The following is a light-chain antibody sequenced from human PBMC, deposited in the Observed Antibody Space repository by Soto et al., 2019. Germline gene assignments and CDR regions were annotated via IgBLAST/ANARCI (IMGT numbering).Light chain of an antibody. CDR3: QQHPSSQWT. J-gene: IGKJ1*01. V-gene: IGKV3-20*01. CDR2: GAS. CDR1: QRVSSSY. Sequence: ETPMTKCAGTLSSSPGDRSTRSCMASQRVSSSYLAWYQQKPGQAPRLLIYGASNRATGIPDRFSGSGSGTHFTLTIIILEPQDFAVYYCQQHPSSQWTFGQGSKVEI.